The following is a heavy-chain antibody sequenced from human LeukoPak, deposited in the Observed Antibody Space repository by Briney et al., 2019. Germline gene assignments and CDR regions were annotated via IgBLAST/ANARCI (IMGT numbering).Heavy chain of an antibody. CDR2: IYYTGST. CDR1: GGSISNYY. V-gene: IGHV4-59*08. J-gene: IGHJ4*02. CDR3: ARIGDILTGYYIDY. D-gene: IGHD3-9*01. Sequence: SETLSLTCTVSGGSISNYYWNWIRQPPGKGLEWIGYIYYTGSTNYNPSLKSRVTMSVDTSKNQFSLKLSSVTAADTAVYYCARIGDILTGYYIDYWGQGTLVTVSS.